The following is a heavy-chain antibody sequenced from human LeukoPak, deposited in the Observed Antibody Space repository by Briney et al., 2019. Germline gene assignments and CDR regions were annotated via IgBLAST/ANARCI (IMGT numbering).Heavy chain of an antibody. J-gene: IGHJ3*02. CDR3: ARAGPIWFGESPLDAFDI. CDR2: ISSSSSYI. D-gene: IGHD3-10*01. V-gene: IGHV3-21*01. CDR1: GFTFSSYS. Sequence: GGSLRLSCAASGFTFSSYSMNWVRQAPGKGLEWVSSISSSSSYIYYADSVKGRFTISGDNAKNSLYLQMNSLRAEDTAVYYCARAGPIWFGESPLDAFDIWGQGTMVTVSS.